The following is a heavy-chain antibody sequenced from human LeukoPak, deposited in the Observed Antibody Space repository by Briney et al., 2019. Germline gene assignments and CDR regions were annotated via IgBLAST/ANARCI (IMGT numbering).Heavy chain of an antibody. V-gene: IGHV4-34*01. Sequence: SETLSLTCAVYGGSFGGYYWSWIRQPPGKGLEWIGEINHSGSTNYNPSLKSRVTISVDTSKNQFSLKLSSVTAADTAVYYCARSRITIFGVRFDPWGQGTLVTVSS. CDR2: INHSGST. CDR1: GGSFGGYY. D-gene: IGHD3-3*01. CDR3: ARSRITIFGVRFDP. J-gene: IGHJ5*02.